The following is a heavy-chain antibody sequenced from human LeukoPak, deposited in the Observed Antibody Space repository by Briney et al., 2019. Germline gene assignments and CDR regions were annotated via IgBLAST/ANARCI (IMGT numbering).Heavy chain of an antibody. CDR3: ARVKLLLWFGELSLDGMDV. D-gene: IGHD3-10*01. Sequence: ASVKVSCKASGYTFTSYDINWVRQATGQGLEWMGWMNPNSGNTGYAQKFQGRVTMTRNTSISTAYMELSSLRSEDTAVYYCARVKLLLWFGELSLDGMDVWGQGTTVTVSS. CDR2: MNPNSGNT. J-gene: IGHJ6*02. V-gene: IGHV1-8*01. CDR1: GYTFTSYD.